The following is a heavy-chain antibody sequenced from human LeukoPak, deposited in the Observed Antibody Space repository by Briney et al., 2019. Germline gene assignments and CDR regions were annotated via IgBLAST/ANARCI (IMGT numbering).Heavy chain of an antibody. Sequence: PGGSLRLSCAASGFTFSNAWMSWVRQAPGKGLEWVGRIKSKTDGGTTDYAAPVKGRFTIPRDDSKNTLYLQMNSLKTEDTAVYYCTTDQAYGGNLLDYWGQGTLVTVSS. CDR3: TTDQAYGGNLLDY. V-gene: IGHV3-15*01. J-gene: IGHJ4*02. D-gene: IGHD4-23*01. CDR2: IKSKTDGGTT. CDR1: GFTFSNAW.